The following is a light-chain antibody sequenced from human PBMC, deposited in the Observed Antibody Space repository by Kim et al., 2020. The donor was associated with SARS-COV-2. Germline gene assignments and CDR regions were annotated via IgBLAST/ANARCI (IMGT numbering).Light chain of an antibody. J-gene: IGKJ1*01. CDR1: QSIDNW. CDR3: HQYNSSPPWT. V-gene: IGKV1-5*01. CDR2: DAS. Sequence: ASGGERVTSTGRASQSIDNWLAWYRQRPGKAPELLIYDASRLETGVPLRFRGSGFGTEFSLTITRLQTDDSATYYCHQYNSSPPWTFGQGTKVE.